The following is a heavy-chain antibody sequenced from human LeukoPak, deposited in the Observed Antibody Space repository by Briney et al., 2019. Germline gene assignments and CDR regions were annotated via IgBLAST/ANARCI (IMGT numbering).Heavy chain of an antibody. Sequence: SETLSLTCAVYGGTFSGYYWSWIRQPPGKRLEWVGESNDSGGTNYNPSLKSRVTISADKSKNQVSLRLTSVTAADTAVYYCARRLLVVTPKYYYYYMDVWGKGTTVTVSS. J-gene: IGHJ6*03. D-gene: IGHD2-8*02. CDR2: SNDSGGT. CDR1: GGTFSGYY. V-gene: IGHV4-34*01. CDR3: ARRLLVVTPKYYYYYMDV.